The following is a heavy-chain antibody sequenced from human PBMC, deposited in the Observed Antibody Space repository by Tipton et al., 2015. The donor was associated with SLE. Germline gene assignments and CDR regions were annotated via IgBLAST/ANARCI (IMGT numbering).Heavy chain of an antibody. CDR1: GGSISSGSYY. Sequence: TLSLTCTVSGGSISSGSYYWSWIRQPAGKGLEWIGYIYTSGSTYYNPSLKSRVTISVDTSKNQFSLKLSSVTAADTAVYYCARDRPDYYFDYWGQGILVTVSS. CDR3: ARDRPDYYFDY. D-gene: IGHD1-14*01. J-gene: IGHJ4*02. V-gene: IGHV4-61*09. CDR2: IYTSGST.